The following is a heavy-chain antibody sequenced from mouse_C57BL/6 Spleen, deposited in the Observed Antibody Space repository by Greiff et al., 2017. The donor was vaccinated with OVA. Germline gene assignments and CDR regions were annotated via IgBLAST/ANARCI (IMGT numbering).Heavy chain of an antibody. Sequence: VQLQQSGTELVKPGASVKLSCKASGYTFTSYWMHWVKQRPGQGLEWIGNINPSNGGTNYNEKFKSKATLTVDKSSSTAYMQLSSLTSEDSAVYYCARSGWDVGYFDYWGQGTTLTVSS. V-gene: IGHV1-53*01. CDR2: INPSNGGT. D-gene: IGHD3-2*02. J-gene: IGHJ2*01. CDR1: GYTFTSYW. CDR3: ARSGWDVGYFDY.